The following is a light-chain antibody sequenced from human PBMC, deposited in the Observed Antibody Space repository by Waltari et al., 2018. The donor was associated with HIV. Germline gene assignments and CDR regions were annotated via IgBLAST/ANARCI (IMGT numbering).Light chain of an antibody. J-gene: IGKJ2*01. CDR3: QQYINWPPYT. CDR1: QSVSSN. V-gene: IGKV3-15*01. Sequence: DIVMTQSPATLSVSPGERATLSCRASQSVSSNLAWYQQKPGQAPRLLMYGASTRATGIPARFSGSGSGTEFTLTISSLQSEDFAVYYCQQYINWPPYTFGQGTKLEIK. CDR2: GAS.